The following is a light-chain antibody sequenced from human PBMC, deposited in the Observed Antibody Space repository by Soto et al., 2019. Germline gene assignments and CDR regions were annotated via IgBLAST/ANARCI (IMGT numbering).Light chain of an antibody. Sequence: EIVMTQSPATLSVSPGERATLSCRASQSVSSNLAWYQQKPGQAPRLLIYGISTRATGIPARFSGSGSGTEFTLTFSSLQSEYFAVYYCQQYNDWPRAFGWGTKLEIK. J-gene: IGKJ2*01. CDR1: QSVSSN. CDR2: GIS. V-gene: IGKV3-15*01. CDR3: QQYNDWPRA.